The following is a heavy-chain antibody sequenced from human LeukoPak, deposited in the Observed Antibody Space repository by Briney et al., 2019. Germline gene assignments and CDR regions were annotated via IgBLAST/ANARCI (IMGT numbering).Heavy chain of an antibody. Sequence: SETLSLTCTVSGYSISSGYYWGWIRQPPGKGLEWIGSIYHSGSTYYNPSLKSRVTISVDTSKNQFSLKLSSVTAADTAVYYCARQSLFGVVPFEVWGQGILVTVSS. CDR3: ARQSLFGVVPFEV. CDR2: IYHSGST. J-gene: IGHJ4*02. CDR1: GYSISSGYY. D-gene: IGHD3-3*01. V-gene: IGHV4-38-2*02.